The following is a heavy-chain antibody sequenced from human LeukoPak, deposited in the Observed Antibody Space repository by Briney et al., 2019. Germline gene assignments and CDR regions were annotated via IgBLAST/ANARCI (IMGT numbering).Heavy chain of an antibody. D-gene: IGHD6-19*01. J-gene: IGHJ4*02. CDR3: ARDRPLGQWLANLDY. V-gene: IGHV3-30-3*01. CDR1: GFTFSSYA. Sequence: GGSLRLSCAASGFTFSSYAMHWVRQAPGKGLERVAVISYDGSNKYYADSVKGRFTISRDNSKNTLYLQMNSLRAEDTAVYYCARDRPLGQWLANLDYWGQGTLVTVSS. CDR2: ISYDGSNK.